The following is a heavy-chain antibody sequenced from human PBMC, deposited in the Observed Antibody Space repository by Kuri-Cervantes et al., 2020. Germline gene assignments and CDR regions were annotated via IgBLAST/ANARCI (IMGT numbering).Heavy chain of an antibody. CDR1: GGSIGSYY. V-gene: IGHV4-59*01. CDR2: IYSSGST. Sequence: SERLSPTWTVSGGSIGSYYWSWIRQPPGNGLAWIGYIYSSGSTNYDPSLKSLVTISVDTSKNQFSLTLSAVTAADTAVYYWAGTSMVRGVIRSHYYYYGMDVWGQGTTVTVSS. CDR3: AGTSMVRGVIRSHYYYYGMDV. D-gene: IGHD3-10*01. J-gene: IGHJ6*02.